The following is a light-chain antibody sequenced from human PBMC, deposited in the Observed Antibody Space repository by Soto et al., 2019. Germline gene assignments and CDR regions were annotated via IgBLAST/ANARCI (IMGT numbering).Light chain of an antibody. J-gene: IGKJ3*01. CDR3: QQSYSTPGPT. V-gene: IGKV1-39*01. Sequence: DIQMTQSPSSLSASVGDRVTITCRASQSISSYLNWYQQKPGKAPKLLIYAASSLQSGVPSRFSGSGSGTDFPLTISSLQPEDFATYYCQQSYSTPGPTFGPGTKVDIK. CDR2: AAS. CDR1: QSISSY.